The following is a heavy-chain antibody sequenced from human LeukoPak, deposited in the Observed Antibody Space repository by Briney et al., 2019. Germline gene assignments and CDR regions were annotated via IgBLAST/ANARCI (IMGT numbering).Heavy chain of an antibody. CDR1: GFTVSSNY. D-gene: IGHD3-9*01. CDR3: ARFDPFGGTWFED. J-gene: IGHJ5*02. V-gene: IGHV3-66*01. Sequence: GGSLRLSCAASGFTVSSNYIKWVRQAPGKGLEWVSVVFSGGATHYADTVTGRFTVSRDTSKNTVYLQMTGLGADDTAVYYCARFDPFGGTWFEDWGQGTLVTVSS. CDR2: VFSGGAT.